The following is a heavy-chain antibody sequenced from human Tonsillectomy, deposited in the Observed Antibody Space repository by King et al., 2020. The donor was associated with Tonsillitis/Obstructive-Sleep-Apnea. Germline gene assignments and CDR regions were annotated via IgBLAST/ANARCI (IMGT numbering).Heavy chain of an antibody. D-gene: IGHD2-2*01. CDR3: TSVVVVPAASSYAFDI. CDR2: IKTKTDTYAP. J-gene: IGHJ3*02. V-gene: IGHV3-73*02. Sequence: VQLVESGGGLVQPGGSLKLSCAASGFTFSGSVMHWVRQTSGNGLDWVGRIKTKTDTYAPAYGSSLEGRFIISREYSKNTAYLQMNSLKTEDTAVYYCTSVVVVPAASSYAFDIWGQGTMVTVSS. CDR1: GFTFSGSV.